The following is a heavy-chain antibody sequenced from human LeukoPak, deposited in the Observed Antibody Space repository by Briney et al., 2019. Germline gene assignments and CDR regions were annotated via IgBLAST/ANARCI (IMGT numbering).Heavy chain of an antibody. CDR3: ARDRSGCSGCLRKNDAFDI. D-gene: IGHD6-19*01. Sequence: ASVKVSCKASGYTFTSYAMNWVRQAPGQGLEWMGWINTNTGNPTYAQGFTGRFVFSLDTSVSTAYLQISSLKAEDTAVYYCARDRSGCSGCLRKNDAFDIWGQGTMVTVSS. CDR1: GYTFTSYA. V-gene: IGHV7-4-1*02. J-gene: IGHJ3*02. CDR2: INTNTGNP.